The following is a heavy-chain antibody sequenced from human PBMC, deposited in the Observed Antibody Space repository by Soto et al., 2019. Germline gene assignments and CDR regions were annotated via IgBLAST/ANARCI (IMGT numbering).Heavy chain of an antibody. V-gene: IGHV3-15*01. CDR3: TIRYSIVLMVYATIFDY. J-gene: IGHJ4*02. Sequence: GGSLRLSCAASEFTFSNAWMSWVRQAPGKGLEWVGRIKSKTDGGTTDYAAPVKGRFTISRDDSKNTLYLQMNSLKTEDTAVYYCTIRYSIVLMVYATIFDYWGQGTLVTVSS. D-gene: IGHD2-8*01. CDR1: EFTFSNAW. CDR2: IKSKTDGGTT.